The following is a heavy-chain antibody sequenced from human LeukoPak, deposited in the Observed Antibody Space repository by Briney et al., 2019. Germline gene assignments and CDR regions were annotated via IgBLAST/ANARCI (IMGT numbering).Heavy chain of an antibody. CDR3: AKTKVVVAATDAFDI. J-gene: IGHJ3*02. CDR1: GFTFDDYA. D-gene: IGHD2-15*01. Sequence: GRSLRLSCAASGFTFDDYAMHWVRQAPGKGLEWVSGISWNSGRIGYADSVKGRFTISRDNSKNTLYLQMNSLRAEDTAVYYCAKTKVVVAATDAFDIWGQGTMVTVSS. V-gene: IGHV3-9*01. CDR2: ISWNSGRI.